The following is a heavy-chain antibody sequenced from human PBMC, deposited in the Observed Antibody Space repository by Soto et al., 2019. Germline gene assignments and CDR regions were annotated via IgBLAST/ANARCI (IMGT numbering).Heavy chain of an antibody. CDR1: GFTFSSYA. J-gene: IGHJ4*02. Sequence: QVQLVESGGGVVQPGRSLRLSCAASGFTFSSYAMHWVRQAPGKGLEWVAVISYDGSNKYYADSVKGRFTISRDNSTNTLYLQMNSLRPEDTAVYYCARGPSSLTRFDYWGQGTLVTVSS. V-gene: IGHV3-30-3*01. CDR2: ISYDGSNK. CDR3: ARGPSSLTRFDY. D-gene: IGHD2-2*01.